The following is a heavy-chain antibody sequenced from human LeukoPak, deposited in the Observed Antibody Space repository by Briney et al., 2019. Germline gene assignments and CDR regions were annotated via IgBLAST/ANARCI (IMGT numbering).Heavy chain of an antibody. J-gene: IGHJ4*02. CDR1: GGSFSGYY. CDR2: IYHSGRT. Sequence: SETLSLTCAVYGGSFSGYYWSWIRQPPGKGLEWIGSIYHSGRTHYNPSLKSRVIISVDTSKNYFSLKLSSVTAADTAMYYCARDETYSDVWSGSAGGGKGNYLDYWGQGILVTVSS. CDR3: ARDETYSDVWSGSAGGGKGNYLDY. V-gene: IGHV4-34*01. D-gene: IGHD3-3*01.